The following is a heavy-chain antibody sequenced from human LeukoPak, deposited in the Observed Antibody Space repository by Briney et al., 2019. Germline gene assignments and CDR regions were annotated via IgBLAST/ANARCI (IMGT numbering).Heavy chain of an antibody. J-gene: IGHJ4*02. Sequence: GGSLRLSCAASGFTFSRYAMSWFRQAPGKGLEWVSAISGSGGSTYYADSVKGRFTNSRDNSKNTLYLQMNSLRAEDTAVYYCAKDVRFDSSGFDCWGQGTLVTVSS. D-gene: IGHD6-19*01. CDR2: ISGSGGST. CDR1: GFTFSRYA. V-gene: IGHV3-23*01. CDR3: AKDVRFDSSGFDC.